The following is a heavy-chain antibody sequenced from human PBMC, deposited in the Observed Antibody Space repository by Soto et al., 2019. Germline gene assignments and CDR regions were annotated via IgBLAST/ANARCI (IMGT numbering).Heavy chain of an antibody. V-gene: IGHV1-69*13. D-gene: IGHD2-2*01. CDR2: INPIFGTA. CDR1: GGTFSSYA. CDR3: ASIYCSSTSCFEHYYYYGMDV. Sequence: ASVKVSCKASGGTFSSYAISWVRQAPGQGLEWMGGINPIFGTANYAQKFQGRVTITADESTSTAYMELSSLRSEDTAVYYCASIYCSSTSCFEHYYYYGMDVWGQGTTVTVSS. J-gene: IGHJ6*02.